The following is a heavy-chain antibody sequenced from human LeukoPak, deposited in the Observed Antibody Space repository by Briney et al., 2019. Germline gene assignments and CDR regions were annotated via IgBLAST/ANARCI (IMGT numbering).Heavy chain of an antibody. Sequence: GGSLRLSCAASGFTFSSYSMNWVRQAPGKGPEWVSSITSGSTYIYYADSVKGRFTISRDNAKNSLYLQMNSLRAEDTALYYCARVHGGFYYMDVWGQGTLVTVSS. CDR3: ARVHGGFYYMDV. J-gene: IGHJ4*02. D-gene: IGHD2-15*01. CDR1: GFTFSSYS. V-gene: IGHV3-21*01. CDR2: ITSGSTYI.